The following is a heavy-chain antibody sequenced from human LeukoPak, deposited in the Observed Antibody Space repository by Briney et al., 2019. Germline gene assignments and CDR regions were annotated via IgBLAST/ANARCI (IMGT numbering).Heavy chain of an antibody. CDR3: AKDMTGGWQLLYYFDY. CDR1: GFTFSTYW. Sequence: GGSLRLSGVASGFTFSTYWMSWVRQAPGKGLEWVSAISGSGGSTYYADSVKGRFTISRDNSNYTLYLQMNSLRAEDTAIYYCAKDMTGGWQLLYYFDYWGQGTLVTVSS. D-gene: IGHD2-15*01. CDR2: ISGSGGST. J-gene: IGHJ4*02. V-gene: IGHV3-23*01.